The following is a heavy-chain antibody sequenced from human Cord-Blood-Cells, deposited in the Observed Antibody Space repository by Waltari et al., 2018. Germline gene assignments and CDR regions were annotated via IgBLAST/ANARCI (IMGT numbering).Heavy chain of an antibody. J-gene: IGHJ4*02. Sequence: EVQLVESGGGLVQPGGSLRLSCAASGFTFSSYSMNWVRPAPGKGLEWVSYISSSSSTIYYAESVKGRFTISRENAKNSLYLQMNSLRDEDTAVYYCARGSTTVTTPLDYWGQGTLVTVSS. V-gene: IGHV3-48*02. D-gene: IGHD4-17*01. CDR3: ARGSTTVTTPLDY. CDR2: ISSSSSTI. CDR1: GFTFSSYS.